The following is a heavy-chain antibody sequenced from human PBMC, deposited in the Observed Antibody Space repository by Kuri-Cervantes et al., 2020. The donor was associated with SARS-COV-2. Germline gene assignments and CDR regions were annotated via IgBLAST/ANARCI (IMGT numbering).Heavy chain of an antibody. D-gene: IGHD4-11*01. Sequence: SVKVSCKASGGTFSSYAISWVRQAPGQGLEWRGRIIPILGTANYAQKFQGRVTITADKSTSTAYMELSSLRSEDTAVYYCARSYSNYVGYYYYYMDVWGKGTTVTVSS. V-gene: IGHV1-69*04. CDR1: GGTFSSYA. J-gene: IGHJ6*03. CDR3: ARSYSNYVGYYYYYMDV. CDR2: IIPILGTA.